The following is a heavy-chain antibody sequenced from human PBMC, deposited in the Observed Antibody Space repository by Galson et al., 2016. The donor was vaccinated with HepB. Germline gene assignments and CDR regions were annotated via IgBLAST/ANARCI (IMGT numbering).Heavy chain of an antibody. V-gene: IGHV4-4*02. Sequence: LSLTCAVSGASFSDNDCWGWVRQPPGKGLEWVGELCRIGSTNDNPSLKSRVSISVDKSRNHFSLNLTSVTAADTAFYYCARDLDDHILTAHYTGSGGLDPWGQGILVTVSS. CDR3: ARDLDDHILTAHYTGSGGLDP. CDR1: GASFSDNDC. CDR2: LCRIGST. J-gene: IGHJ5*02. D-gene: IGHD3-9*01.